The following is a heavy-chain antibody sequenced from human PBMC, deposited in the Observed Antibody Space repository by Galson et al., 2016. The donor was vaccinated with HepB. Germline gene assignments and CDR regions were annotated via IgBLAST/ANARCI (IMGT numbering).Heavy chain of an antibody. V-gene: IGHV3-48*01. CDR1: GFTFSDYS. Sequence: SLRLSCAASGFTFSDYSMNWVRQAPGKGLEWVSYIASNRRTIYYADSARGRFTISRDNSKNTLYLQMNSLGAEDTAVYYCARDGRRGYDMDVWGQGTTVTVSS. CDR3: ARDGRRGYDMDV. J-gene: IGHJ6*02. CDR2: IASNRRTI.